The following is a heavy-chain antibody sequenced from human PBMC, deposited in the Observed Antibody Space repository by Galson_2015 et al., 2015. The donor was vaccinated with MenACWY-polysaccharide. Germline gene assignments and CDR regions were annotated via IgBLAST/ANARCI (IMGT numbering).Heavy chain of an antibody. J-gene: IGHJ4*01. Sequence: SLRLSCAASGFTFSSYAMSWVRQTPGKGLEWVSGLSDSGGTTYYADSVKGRFTISRDNSKNTLYLQMNSLRAEDTAVYYCAKDRPGGYSYVVDYWGHASLVTVPS. V-gene: IGHV3-23*01. D-gene: IGHD5-18*01. CDR1: GFTFSSYA. CDR3: AKDRPGGYSYVVDY. CDR2: LSDSGGTT.